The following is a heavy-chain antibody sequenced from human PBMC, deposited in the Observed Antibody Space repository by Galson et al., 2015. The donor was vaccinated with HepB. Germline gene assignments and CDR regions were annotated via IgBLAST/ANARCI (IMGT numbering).Heavy chain of an antibody. D-gene: IGHD2-21*02. CDR1: GFTFSTYA. V-gene: IGHV3-23*01. J-gene: IGHJ4*02. CDR3: AKVATGDVTPWNWYFDF. Sequence: SLRLSCAASGFTFSTYAMNWVRQAPGKGLQWVSGISGSGGTAFYADSVKGRFTISRDTSKNTLYLQMNYLRAEDTAVYYCAKVATGDVTPWNWYFDFWGQGTLVIVSS. CDR2: ISGSGGTA.